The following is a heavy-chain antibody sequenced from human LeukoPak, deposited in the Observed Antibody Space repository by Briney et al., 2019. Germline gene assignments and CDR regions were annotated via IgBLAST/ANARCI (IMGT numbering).Heavy chain of an antibody. CDR1: GFTFSSYA. J-gene: IGHJ6*03. Sequence: GGSLRFSCAASGFTFSSYAMSWVRQAPGKGLEWVSAISGSGGSTYYADSVKGRFTISRDNSKNTLYLQMNSLRAEDTAVYYCAKTGGIVGATMAYYNYYMDVWGKGTTVTVSS. CDR3: AKTGGIVGATMAYYNYYMDV. D-gene: IGHD1-26*01. CDR2: ISGSGGST. V-gene: IGHV3-23*01.